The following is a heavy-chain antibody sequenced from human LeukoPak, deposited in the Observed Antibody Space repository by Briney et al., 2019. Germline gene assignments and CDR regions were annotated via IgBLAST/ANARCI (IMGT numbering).Heavy chain of an antibody. Sequence: PSETLSLTCTVSGGSISSYYWSWIRQPPGKGLEWIGYIYYSGSTNYNPSLKSRVTISVDTSKNQFSLKLSSVTAADTAAYYCARSGPRSYYDFWSGIDAFDIWGQGTMVTVSS. V-gene: IGHV4-59*01. D-gene: IGHD3-3*01. CDR1: GGSISSYY. CDR3: ARSGPRSYYDFWSGIDAFDI. CDR2: IYYSGST. J-gene: IGHJ3*02.